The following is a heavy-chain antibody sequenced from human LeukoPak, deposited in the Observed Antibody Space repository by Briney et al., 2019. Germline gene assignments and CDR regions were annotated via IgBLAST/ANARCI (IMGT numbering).Heavy chain of an antibody. J-gene: IGHJ6*03. D-gene: IGHD4-17*01. CDR2: ISSSSSYI. CDR3: AKIDYGDHYYYYYMDV. CDR1: GFTFSSYS. V-gene: IGHV3-21*01. Sequence: GGSLRLSCAASGFTFSSYSMNWVRQAPGKGLEWVSSISSSSSYIYYADSVKGRFTISRDNAKNSLYLQMNSLRAEDTAVYYCAKIDYGDHYYYYYMDVWGKGTTVTVPS.